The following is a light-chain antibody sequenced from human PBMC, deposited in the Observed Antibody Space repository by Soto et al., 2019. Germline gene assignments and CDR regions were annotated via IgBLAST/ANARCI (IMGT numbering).Light chain of an antibody. CDR3: QQYGSSPRT. CDR2: GAS. Sequence: EIVLTQSPGTLSMSPGERATLSCRASQSISSNYLAWYQQKPGQAPRLLIYGASSRATGIPDRFSDSGSGTDFTLTISRLEAEDFAVYYCQQYGSSPRTFGQGTKVEFK. V-gene: IGKV3-20*01. J-gene: IGKJ1*01. CDR1: QSISSNY.